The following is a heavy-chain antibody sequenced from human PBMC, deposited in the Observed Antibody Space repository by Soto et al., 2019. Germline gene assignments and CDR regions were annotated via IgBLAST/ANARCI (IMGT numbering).Heavy chain of an antibody. CDR3: ARVLRVRGVIPFDY. V-gene: IGHV4-30-4*01. D-gene: IGHD3-10*01. CDR1: GGSISSGDYY. Sequence: QVQLQESGPGLVKPSQTLSLTCSVSGGSISSGDYYWSWNRQPPGKGLEWIGYIYYSGSTYYNPSLKSRVTISVDTSKNHLSLKLSSVTAADTAVYYCARVLRVRGVIPFDYWGQGTLATVSS. J-gene: IGHJ4*02. CDR2: IYYSGST.